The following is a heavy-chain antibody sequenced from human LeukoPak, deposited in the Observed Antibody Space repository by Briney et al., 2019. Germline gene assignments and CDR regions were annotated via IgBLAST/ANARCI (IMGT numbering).Heavy chain of an antibody. V-gene: IGHV3-66*01. CDR3: ARSSSSWYSGLIDY. CDR1: GFTVSSNY. J-gene: IGHJ4*02. Sequence: RGSLRLSCAASGFTVSSNYMSWVRQAPGKGLEWVSVIYSGGSTYYADSVKGRFTISRDNSKNTLYLQMNSLRAEDTAVYYCARSSSSWYSGLIDYWGQGTLVTVSS. D-gene: IGHD6-13*01. CDR2: IYSGGST.